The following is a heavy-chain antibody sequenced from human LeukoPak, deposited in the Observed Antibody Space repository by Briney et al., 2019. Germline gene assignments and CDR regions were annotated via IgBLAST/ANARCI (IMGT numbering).Heavy chain of an antibody. CDR2: ISTSKGDT. V-gene: IGHV1-18*01. CDR1: GYTFTTHG. CDR3: ARDWPTVIPDY. Sequence: ASVKVSCKTSGYTFTTHGISWVRQAPGQGLEWMGWISTSKGDTNYAQKFRGRLTMTTDRSTSTAYMELRSLSSDDTAVYYCARDWPTVIPDYWGQGTLVTVSS. D-gene: IGHD4-11*01. J-gene: IGHJ4*02.